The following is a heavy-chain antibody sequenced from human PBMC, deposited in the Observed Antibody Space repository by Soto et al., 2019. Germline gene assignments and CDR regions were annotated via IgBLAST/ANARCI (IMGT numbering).Heavy chain of an antibody. V-gene: IGHV4-34*01. Sequence: SETLSLTCAVYGGSFSGYYCSWIRQPPGKGLEWIGEINHSGSTNYNPSLKSRVTISVDTSKNQFSLKLSSVTAADTAVYYCARESRGADNYYYGMDVWGQGTTVTVSS. CDR2: INHSGST. CDR1: GGSFSGYY. J-gene: IGHJ6*02. D-gene: IGHD2-15*01. CDR3: ARESRGADNYYYGMDV.